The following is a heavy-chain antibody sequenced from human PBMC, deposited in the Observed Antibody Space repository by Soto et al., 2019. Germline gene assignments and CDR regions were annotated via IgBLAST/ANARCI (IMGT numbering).Heavy chain of an antibody. CDR2: IKQDGSER. CDR1: GFTFSGYW. CDR3: AIYTSAEDY. Sequence: EVQLVESGGGLVQPGGSLRLSCAGSGFTFSGYWMNWVRQAPGEGREWVANIKQDGSERYYVDSVKGRFTISRDNAKNSLYLQMNSLRADDTAVYYWAIYTSAEDYWGQGTHVTVSS. V-gene: IGHV3-7*01. D-gene: IGHD2-2*02. J-gene: IGHJ4*02.